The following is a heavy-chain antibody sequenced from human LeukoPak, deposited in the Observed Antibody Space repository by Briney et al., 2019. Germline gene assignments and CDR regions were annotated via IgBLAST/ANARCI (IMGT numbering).Heavy chain of an antibody. V-gene: IGHV4-59*08. Sequence: PETLSLTCTVSGGSISGYYWSWIRQPPGKGLEWIGYIYYGGTTNYNPSLKSRLTISVDTSKNQFSLNLSSVTAADTAVYYCARLGSSGWSQFDYWGQGTLVTVSS. CDR3: ARLGSSGWSQFDY. D-gene: IGHD6-19*01. J-gene: IGHJ4*02. CDR2: IYYGGTT. CDR1: GGSISGYY.